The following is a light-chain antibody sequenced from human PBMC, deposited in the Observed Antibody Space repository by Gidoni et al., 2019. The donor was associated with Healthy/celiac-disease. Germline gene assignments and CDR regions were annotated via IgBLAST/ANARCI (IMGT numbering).Light chain of an antibody. V-gene: IGKV1-39*01. J-gene: IGKJ1*01. CDR1: QSISSY. CDR2: AAS. Sequence: DIQMTQSPSSLSASEGDRVTITCRASQSISSYLNWYQQKPGKAPKLLIYAASSLQRGVPSRFSGSGSGTDFTLTISSLQPEDFATYYCHQSYSTPPWTFGQGTKVEIK. CDR3: HQSYSTPPWT.